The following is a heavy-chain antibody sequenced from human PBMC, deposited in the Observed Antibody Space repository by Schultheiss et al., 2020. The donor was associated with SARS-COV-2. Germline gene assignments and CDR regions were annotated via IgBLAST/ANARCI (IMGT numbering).Heavy chain of an antibody. CDR2: IRSKAYGGTT. CDR3: TSTWIQQYYFDY. J-gene: IGHJ4*02. V-gene: IGHV3-49*04. D-gene: IGHD5-18*01. CDR1: GFTFGDYA. Sequence: GGSLRLSCTASGFTFGDYAMSWVRQAPGKGLEWVGFIRSKAYGGTTEYAASVKGRFTISRDDSKSIAYLQMNSLKTEDTAVYYCTSTWIQQYYFDYWGQGTLVTVSS.